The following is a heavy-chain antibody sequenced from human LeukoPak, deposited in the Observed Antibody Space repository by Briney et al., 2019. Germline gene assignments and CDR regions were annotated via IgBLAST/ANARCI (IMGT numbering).Heavy chain of an antibody. CDR1: GYTLTGHY. J-gene: IGHJ4*02. D-gene: IGHD3-10*01. CDR3: VRVNYYGRVDYFDY. V-gene: IGHV1-2*02. Sequence: ASAKVSCKASGYTLTGHYMHWVRQAPGQGLEWMGWINPNSGATNYAQKFQGRVTMTRDTSINTAYMELSRLRSDDTAVYYCVRVNYYGRVDYFDYWGQASLVTVSS. CDR2: INPNSGAT.